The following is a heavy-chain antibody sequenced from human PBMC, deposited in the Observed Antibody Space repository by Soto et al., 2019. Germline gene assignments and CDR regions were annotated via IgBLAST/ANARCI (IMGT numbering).Heavy chain of an antibody. V-gene: IGHV5-51*01. CDR2: IYPGDSDS. CDR3: AKHEGYCSTTTCSNFDY. J-gene: IGHJ4*02. D-gene: IGHD2-2*01. CDR1: GYRFTSYW. Sequence: PGEYLNLSCTGSGYRFTSYWISWVRPLPGKGLEWMGIIYPGDSDSSYSPSFQGQVTISADKSINTAYLHWSSLKASDTAIYYCAKHEGYCSTTTCSNFDYWGQGTLVTVSS.